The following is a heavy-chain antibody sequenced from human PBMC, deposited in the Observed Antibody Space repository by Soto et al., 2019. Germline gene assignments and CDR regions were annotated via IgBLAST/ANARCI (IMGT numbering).Heavy chain of an antibody. CDR2: ISGSGGST. D-gene: IGHD3-10*01. CDR1: GFTFSSYA. V-gene: IGHV3-23*01. J-gene: IGHJ4*02. CDR3: AKGTPYYYGSGSHARNFFDS. Sequence: EVQLLESGGGLVQPGGSLRLSCAASGFTFSSYAMRWVRQAPGKGLEWVSAISGSGGSTYYADSVKGRFTISRDNSKNTLYLQMNSLRAEDTAVYYCAKGTPYYYGSGSHARNFFDSWGQGTLVTVSS.